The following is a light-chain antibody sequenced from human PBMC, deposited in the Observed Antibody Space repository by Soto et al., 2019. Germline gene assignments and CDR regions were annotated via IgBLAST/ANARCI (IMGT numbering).Light chain of an antibody. J-gene: IGLJ2*01. V-gene: IGLV2-8*01. CDR3: SSYAGSHNYVV. Sequence: QSALTQPPSASGSPGQSVTISCTGISSDVGGYNYVSWYQQHPGKAPKLMISEVSKRPSGVPDRFSGSKSGNTASLTVSGLQAEDEADYYCSSYAGSHNYVVFGGGTKVTVL. CDR1: SSDVGGYNY. CDR2: EVS.